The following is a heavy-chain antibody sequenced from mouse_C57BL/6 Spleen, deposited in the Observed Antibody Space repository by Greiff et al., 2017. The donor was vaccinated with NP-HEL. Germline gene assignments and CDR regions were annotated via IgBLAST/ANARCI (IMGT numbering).Heavy chain of an antibody. Sequence: EVKLVESGGGLVKPGGSLKLSCAASGFTFSSYAMSWVRQTPEKRLEWVATISDGGSYTYYPDNVKGRFTISRDNAKNNLYLQMSHLKSEDTAMYYCARQDNFDYWGQGTTLTVSS. CDR1: GFTFSSYA. CDR3: ARQDNFDY. CDR2: ISDGGSYT. D-gene: IGHD3-2*01. J-gene: IGHJ2*01. V-gene: IGHV5-4*03.